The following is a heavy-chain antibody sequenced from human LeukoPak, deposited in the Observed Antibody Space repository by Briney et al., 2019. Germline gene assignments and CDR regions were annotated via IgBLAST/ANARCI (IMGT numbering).Heavy chain of an antibody. J-gene: IGHJ4*02. Sequence: ASVKVSCKASGYTFTSYYMHWVRQAPGQGLEWMGIINPSGGSTSYAQKFQGRVTMTRDMSTSTVYMELSSLRSEDTAVYYCARGWSRYSSGWKYYFGYWGQGTLVTVSS. CDR1: GYTFTSYY. CDR3: ARGWSRYSSGWKYYFGY. V-gene: IGHV1-46*01. CDR2: INPSGGST. D-gene: IGHD6-19*01.